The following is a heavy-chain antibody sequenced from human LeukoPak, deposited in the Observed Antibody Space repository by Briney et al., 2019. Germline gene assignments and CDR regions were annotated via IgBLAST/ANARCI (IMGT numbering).Heavy chain of an antibody. D-gene: IGHD5-24*01. Sequence: GGSLRLSCSASGFTFSNYRMNWVRQAPGKGLEWVSSISSSSIYIYYADSLKGRFTISRDNAKKSLYLQMNSLRAEDTAVYYCARGRDGYNLVDAFDIWGQGIMVTVSS. CDR3: ARGRDGYNLVDAFDI. V-gene: IGHV3-21*01. CDR1: GFTFSNYR. CDR2: ISSSSIYI. J-gene: IGHJ3*02.